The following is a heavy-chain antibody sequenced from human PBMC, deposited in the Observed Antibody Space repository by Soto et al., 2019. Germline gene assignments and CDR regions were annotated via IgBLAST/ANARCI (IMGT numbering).Heavy chain of an antibody. V-gene: IGHV3-74*01. J-gene: IGHJ4*02. Sequence: EVQLVEFGGGLVQPGGSLRLSCAASGFSLSSHWMHWVRHAPGKGLVWVSRINGDGSSTAYSDSVSGRFTMFRDNSKNTLYLRMNSLPAEDTGVYHCARDRPDVEPPVYPPMFDYWGQGTVVTVSS. D-gene: IGHD1-1*01. CDR2: INGDGSST. CDR1: GFSLSSHW. CDR3: ARDRPDVEPPVYPPMFDY.